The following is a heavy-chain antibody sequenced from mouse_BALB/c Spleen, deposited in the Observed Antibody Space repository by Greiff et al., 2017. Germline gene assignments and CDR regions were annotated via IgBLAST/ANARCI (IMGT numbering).Heavy chain of an antibody. D-gene: IGHD1-1*01. CDR1: GFAFSSYD. Sequence: EVQLVESGGGLVKPGGSLKLSCAASGFAFSSYDMSWVRQTPEKRLEWVAYISSGGGSTYYPDTVKGRFTISRDNAKNTLYLQMSSLKSEDTAMYYCARHLITTGRFYAMDYWGQGTSVTVSS. CDR2: ISSGGGST. V-gene: IGHV5-12-1*01. CDR3: ARHLITTGRFYAMDY. J-gene: IGHJ4*01.